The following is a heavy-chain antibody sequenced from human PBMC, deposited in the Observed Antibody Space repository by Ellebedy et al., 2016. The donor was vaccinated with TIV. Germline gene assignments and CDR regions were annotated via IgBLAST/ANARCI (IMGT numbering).Heavy chain of an antibody. CDR1: GFTFGSFA. J-gene: IGHJ4*02. CDR2: ISGGGDRT. V-gene: IGHV3-23*01. CDR3: SKGTSSGFNYDRVGSEY. Sequence: GGSLRLSCAASGFTFGSFAMHWVRQAPGKGLEWLSVISGGGDRTYDADSVKGRFTITRDNSKNTLYLQMDRLRAEETAVYYCSKGTSSGFNYDRVGSEYWGQGTLVTVSS. D-gene: IGHD3-22*01.